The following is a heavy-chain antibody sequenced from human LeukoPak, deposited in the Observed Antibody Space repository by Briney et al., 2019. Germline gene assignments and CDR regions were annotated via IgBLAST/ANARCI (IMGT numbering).Heavy chain of an antibody. D-gene: IGHD2-15*01. Sequence: PGGSLRLSCAASGFTFSNAWMSWVRQAPGKGLEWVGRIKSKTDGGTTDYAAPVKGRFTISRDDSKNTLYLQMNSLKTEDTAVYYCTTLKDIVVVVAATPDYYYYMDVRGKGTTVTVSS. CDR1: GFTFSNAW. J-gene: IGHJ6*03. V-gene: IGHV3-15*01. CDR3: TTLKDIVVVVAATPDYYYYMDV. CDR2: IKSKTDGGTT.